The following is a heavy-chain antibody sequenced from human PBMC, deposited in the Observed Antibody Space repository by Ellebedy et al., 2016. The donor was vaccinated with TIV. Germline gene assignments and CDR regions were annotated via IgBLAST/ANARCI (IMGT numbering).Heavy chain of an antibody. D-gene: IGHD6-19*01. CDR1: GYTFSSYF. CDR3: AKSRSSGWLHTPDY. V-gene: IGHV1-46*04. J-gene: IGHJ4*02. CDR2: INPSAGTT. Sequence: AASVKVSCKASGYTFSSYFIHWMRQAPGQGLEWMGIINPSAGTTTYAQNLQGRFTIARDTSTTTVYMELSSLRSVDTAVYYCAKSRSSGWLHTPDYWGQGTLVIVSS.